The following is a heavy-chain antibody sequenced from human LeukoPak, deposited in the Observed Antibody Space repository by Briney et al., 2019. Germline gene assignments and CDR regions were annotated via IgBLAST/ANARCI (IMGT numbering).Heavy chain of an antibody. J-gene: IGHJ4*02. Sequence: PGGSLRLSCAASGFTFSSYSMNRVRQAPGKGLEWVSSISSSSSYIYYADSVKGRFTISRDNAKNSLYLQMNSLRAEDTAVYYCARDADYGGYFDYWGQGTLVTVSS. CDR1: GFTFSSYS. CDR3: ARDADYGGYFDY. V-gene: IGHV3-21*01. CDR2: ISSSSSYI. D-gene: IGHD4-17*01.